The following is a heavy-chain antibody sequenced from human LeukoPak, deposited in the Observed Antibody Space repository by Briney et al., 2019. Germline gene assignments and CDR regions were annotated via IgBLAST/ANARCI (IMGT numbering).Heavy chain of an antibody. CDR2: INWNGGST. D-gene: IGHD2-15*01. CDR1: GFTFDDYG. Sequence: PGGSLRLSCAASGFTFDDYGMSWVRQAPGKGLECVSGINWNGGSTGYADSVKGRFTISRDNAKNSLYLQMNSLRAEDTALYYCARDGGYCSGGSCYRYFDYWGQGTLVTVSS. V-gene: IGHV3-20*04. CDR3: ARDGGYCSGGSCYRYFDY. J-gene: IGHJ4*02.